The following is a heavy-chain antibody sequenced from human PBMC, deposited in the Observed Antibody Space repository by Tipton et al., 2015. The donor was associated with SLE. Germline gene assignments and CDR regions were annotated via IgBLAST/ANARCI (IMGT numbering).Heavy chain of an antibody. CDR1: GITFSNYW. CDR2: MKYDGSEK. J-gene: IGHJ6*02. CDR3: ARVRVTTYYGMDV. Sequence: QLVQSGGGVVQPGRSLRLSCAASGITFSNYWMAWVRQAPGKGLEWVANMKYDGSEKYYVDSVRGRFTISRDNAKNSLDLQMNSLRADDTAIYYCARVRVTTYYGMDVWGQGTTVTVSS. V-gene: IGHV3-7*01. D-gene: IGHD4-17*01.